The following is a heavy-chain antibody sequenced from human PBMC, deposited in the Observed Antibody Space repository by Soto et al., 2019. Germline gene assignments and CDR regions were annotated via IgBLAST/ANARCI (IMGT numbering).Heavy chain of an antibody. CDR2: VYYSGSS. J-gene: IGHJ5*02. CDR1: GDSISGGASF. D-gene: IGHD2-2*01. V-gene: IGHV4-31*03. CDR3: AKLSCTSSTCYFPGWFDP. Sequence: SETLSLTCTVSGDSISGGASFWSWIRQPPGKGLEWIANVYYSGSSYYNPSLKSRLTISVDTTKNQFSLQLKSMTAADTAVYYCAKLSCTSSTCYFPGWFDPWGQGTLVTSPQ.